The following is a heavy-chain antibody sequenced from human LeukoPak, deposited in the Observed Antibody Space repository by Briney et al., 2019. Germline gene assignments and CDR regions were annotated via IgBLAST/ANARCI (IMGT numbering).Heavy chain of an antibody. D-gene: IGHD3-10*01. CDR2: ISWDARST. CDR3: AKGNYYASEQYNWFGP. Sequence: GSLRLSCAASGFTFGESTMHWARQAAGKGPEWVALISWDARSTYYADSVKGRFTISRDNSKNFLHLQMNSLRTEDSALYYCAKGNYYASEQYNWFGPWGQGTLVTVSS. CDR1: GFTFGEST. V-gene: IGHV3-43*01. J-gene: IGHJ5*02.